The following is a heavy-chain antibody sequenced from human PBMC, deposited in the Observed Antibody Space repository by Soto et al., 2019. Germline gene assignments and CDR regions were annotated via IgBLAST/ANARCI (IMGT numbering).Heavy chain of an antibody. CDR3: ARGGGGFYDYVWGILFDP. J-gene: IGHJ5*02. CDR2: IYYSGST. D-gene: IGHD3-16*01. Sequence: QVQLQESGPGLVKPSQTLSLTCTVSGGSISSGDYYWSWIRQPPGKGLEWIGYIYYSGSTYYNPSLKIRVTISVDTSKNQFSLKLSSVTAADTAVYYCARGGGGFYDYVWGILFDPWGQGTLVTVSS. V-gene: IGHV4-30-4*01. CDR1: GGSISSGDYY.